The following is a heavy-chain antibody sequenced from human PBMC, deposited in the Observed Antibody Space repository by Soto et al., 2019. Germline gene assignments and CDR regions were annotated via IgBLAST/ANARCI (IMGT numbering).Heavy chain of an antibody. CDR3: AKDIRSGSSGWYDY. J-gene: IGHJ4*02. CDR2: ISWNSGSI. V-gene: IGHV3-9*01. CDR1: GFTFDDYA. D-gene: IGHD6-19*01. Sequence: HPGGSLRLSCAASGFTFDDYAMHWVRQAPGKGLEWVSGISWNSGSIGYADSVKGRFTISRDNAKNSLYLQMNSLRAEDTALYYCAKDIRSGSSGWYDYWGQGTLVTVSS.